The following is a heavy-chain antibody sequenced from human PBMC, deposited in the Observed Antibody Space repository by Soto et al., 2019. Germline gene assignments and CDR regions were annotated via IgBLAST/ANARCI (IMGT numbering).Heavy chain of an antibody. J-gene: IGHJ4*02. CDR2: ITPFNGNT. CDR1: GYTFTYRY. D-gene: IGHD6-19*01. V-gene: IGHV1-45*02. CDR3: ASSQGYSSGPFSPFDY. Sequence: SVKVSCKASGYTFTYRYLHWVRQAPGQALEWMGWITPFNGNTNYAQRFQDRVTITRDRSMSTAYMELSSLRSEDTAMYYCASSQGYSSGPFSPFDYWGQGTLVTVSS.